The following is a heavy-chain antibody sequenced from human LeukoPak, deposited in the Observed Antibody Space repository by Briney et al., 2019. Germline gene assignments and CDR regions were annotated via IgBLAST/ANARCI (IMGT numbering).Heavy chain of an antibody. CDR3: ARRMSSSEFDP. D-gene: IGHD6-6*01. J-gene: IGHJ5*02. CDR2: IYYSGST. Sequence: SETLSLTCTVSGGSIGSGGYYWSWIRQHPGKGLEWIGYIYYSGSTYYNPSLKSRVTISVDTSRNQFSLKLSSVTAADTAVYYCARRMSSSEFDPWGQGTLVTVSS. V-gene: IGHV4-31*03. CDR1: GGSIGSGGYY.